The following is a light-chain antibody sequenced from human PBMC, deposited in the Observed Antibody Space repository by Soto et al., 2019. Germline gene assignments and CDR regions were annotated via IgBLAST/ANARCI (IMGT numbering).Light chain of an antibody. CDR3: QQRSNWPRVT. J-gene: IGKJ5*01. CDR1: QSISSY. Sequence: EIVLRQSPVTLSLSPGERATLSCRASQSISSYLAWYQQKAGQAPRLLIYDASNRATGIPARFSGSGSGTDFTLTISSLEPEDFAIYYCQQRSNWPRVTFGQGTRLEIK. CDR2: DAS. V-gene: IGKV3-11*01.